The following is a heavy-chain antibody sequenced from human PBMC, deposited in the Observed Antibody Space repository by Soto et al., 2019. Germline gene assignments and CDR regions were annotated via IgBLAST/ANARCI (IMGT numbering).Heavy chain of an antibody. CDR1: GGSISSYY. V-gene: IGHV4-59*01. J-gene: IGHJ6*03. CDR2: IYYSGST. Sequence: SETLSLTCTVSGGSISSYYWSWIRQPPGKGLEWIGYIYYSGSTNYNPSLKSQVTISVDTSKNQFSLKLSSVTAADTAVYYCARERDIAARPFYYYYMDIWGKGTTVTVSS. CDR3: ARERDIAARPFYYYYMDI. D-gene: IGHD6-6*01.